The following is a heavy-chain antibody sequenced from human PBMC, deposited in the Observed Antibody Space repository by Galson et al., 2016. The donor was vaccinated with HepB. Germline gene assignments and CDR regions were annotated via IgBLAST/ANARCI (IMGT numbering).Heavy chain of an antibody. Sequence: SVKVSCKASGFTFTSSAVQWVRQARGQRLEWMGRIVPMLGIANYAHNFQDRVTMTADKSTSTAYMELRSLRSEDTAVYYCAIKIGRDGYMASWGQGTLVTVSS. V-gene: IGHV1-58*01. CDR1: GFTFTSSA. J-gene: IGHJ4*02. D-gene: IGHD5-24*01. CDR3: AIKIGRDGYMAS. CDR2: IVPMLGIA.